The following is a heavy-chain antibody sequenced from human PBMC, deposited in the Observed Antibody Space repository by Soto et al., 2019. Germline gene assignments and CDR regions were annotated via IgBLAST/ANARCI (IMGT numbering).Heavy chain of an antibody. V-gene: IGHV4-34*01. CDR1: GGSFSGYY. CDR2: INHSGST. CDR3: ARDTSTTARAFDI. D-gene: IGHD2-21*02. Sequence: QVQLQQWGAGLLKPSETLSLTCAVYGGSFSGYYWSWIRQPPGKGLEWIGEINHSGSTNYNPSLKSRVTISVDTAKNQFSLKLSSVTAADTAVYYCARDTSTTARAFDIWGQGTMVTVSS. J-gene: IGHJ3*02.